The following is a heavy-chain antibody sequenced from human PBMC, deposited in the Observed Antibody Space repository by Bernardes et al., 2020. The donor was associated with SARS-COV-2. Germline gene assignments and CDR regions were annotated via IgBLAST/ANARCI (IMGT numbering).Heavy chain of an antibody. Sequence: GGSLRLSCAASGFTFSSYGMHWVRQAPGKGLEWVAVIWYDGSNKYYADSVKGRFTISRDNSKNTLYLQMNSLRAEDTAVYYCARASGYSSGWYLDYWGQGTLVTVSS. CDR3: ARASGYSSGWYLDY. V-gene: IGHV3-33*01. CDR1: GFTFSSYG. D-gene: IGHD6-19*01. J-gene: IGHJ4*02. CDR2: IWYDGSNK.